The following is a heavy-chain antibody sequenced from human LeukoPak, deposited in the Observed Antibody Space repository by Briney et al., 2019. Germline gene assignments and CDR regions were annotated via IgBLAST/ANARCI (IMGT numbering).Heavy chain of an antibody. V-gene: IGHV4-30-4*08. CDR2: IYYSGST. CDR1: GGSISSGDYY. J-gene: IGHJ4*02. Sequence: SQTLFLTCTVSGGSISSGDYYWSWIRQPPGKGLEWIGYIYYSGSTYYNPSPKSRVTISVDTSKNQLSLKLSSVTAADTAVYYCAREGEIAAAGTFRHWGQGTLVTVSS. CDR3: AREGEIAAAGTFRH. D-gene: IGHD6-13*01.